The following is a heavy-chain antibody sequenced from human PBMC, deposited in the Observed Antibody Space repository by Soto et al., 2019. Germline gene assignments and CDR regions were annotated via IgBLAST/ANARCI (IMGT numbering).Heavy chain of an antibody. CDR1: GFTFSSYA. J-gene: IGHJ6*02. D-gene: IGHD2-15*01. CDR2: ISGSGGST. Sequence: EVQLLESGGGLVQPGGSLRLSCAASGFTFSSYAMSWVRQAPGKGLEWVSAISGSGGSTYYADSVKGRFTISRDNSKNTLYLQMTSLRAEDTAVYYCAKNLVAATNYYYYGMDVWGQGTTVTVSS. CDR3: AKNLVAATNYYYYGMDV. V-gene: IGHV3-23*01.